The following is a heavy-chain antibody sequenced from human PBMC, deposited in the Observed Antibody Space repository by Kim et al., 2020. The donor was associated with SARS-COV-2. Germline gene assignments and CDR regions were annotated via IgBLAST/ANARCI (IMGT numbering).Heavy chain of an antibody. CDR3: VKGIAFDP. CDR1: GGSISNYY. J-gene: IGHJ5*02. V-gene: IGHV4-59*01. CDR2: IYYSGST. Sequence: SETLSLTCTVSGGSISNYYLSWIRQPPGKGLEWIGYIYYSGSTTYNPSLKSRVTMSVDTSKNQISLKLNSVTAADTAAYYCVKGIAFDPWGQGTLVTVSS. D-gene: IGHD6-13*01.